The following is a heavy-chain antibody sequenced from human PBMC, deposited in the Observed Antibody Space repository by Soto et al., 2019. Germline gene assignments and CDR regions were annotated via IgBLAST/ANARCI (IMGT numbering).Heavy chain of an antibody. D-gene: IGHD1-26*01. CDR1: GFTFSNYA. CDR3: AVRKTGSYFDY. Sequence: EVQLLESGGGLVQPGGSLGLSCAASGFTFSNYAMIWVRQAPGKGLEWVSGIGASGDGTYYADSVKGRFIISRDNSKNTLHLQMNSLRAEDTAVYYCAVRKTGSYFDYWGQGTLVTVSS. CDR2: IGASGDGT. V-gene: IGHV3-23*01. J-gene: IGHJ4*02.